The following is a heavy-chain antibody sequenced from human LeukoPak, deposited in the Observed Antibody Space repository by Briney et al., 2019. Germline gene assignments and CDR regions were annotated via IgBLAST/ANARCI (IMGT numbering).Heavy chain of an antibody. J-gene: IGHJ4*02. CDR3: ARHSGSGSYPTY. CDR2: INHSGST. CDR1: GFTFSSYG. Sequence: GSLRLSCAASGFTFSSYGMHWIRQPPGKGLEWIGEINHSGSTNYNPSLKSRVTISVDTSKNQFSLKLRSVTAADTAVYYCARHSGSGSYPTYWGQGTLVTASS. V-gene: IGHV4-34*01. D-gene: IGHD1-26*01.